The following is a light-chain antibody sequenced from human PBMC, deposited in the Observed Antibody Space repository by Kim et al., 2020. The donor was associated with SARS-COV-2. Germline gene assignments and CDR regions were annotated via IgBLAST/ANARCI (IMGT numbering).Light chain of an antibody. CDR3: QQYTNYRT. Sequence: DIQMTQSPSTLSASVGDRVTITCRASQSISTWLAWYRQKPGKAPKLLIYKASSLESGVPSRFSGSGSGTEFTLTISSLQPDDFATYYCQQYTNYRTFGQGTKVDIK. CDR2: KAS. CDR1: QSISTW. V-gene: IGKV1-5*03. J-gene: IGKJ1*01.